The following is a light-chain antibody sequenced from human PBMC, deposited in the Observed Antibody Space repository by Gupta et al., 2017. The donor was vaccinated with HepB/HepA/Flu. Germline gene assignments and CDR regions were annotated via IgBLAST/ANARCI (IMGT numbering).Light chain of an antibody. Sequence: DIVMTQSPDSLAVSLGERATINCKSSQSVSYSSNDKNYLTWYQQKPGQPPKLLISWASTRESGVPDRFSGSGSGTDFTLTISSLQAEDVAVYFCQQDYSTPWTFGQGTKVEIK. CDR1: QSVSYSSNDKNY. CDR3: QQDYSTPWT. V-gene: IGKV4-1*01. CDR2: WAS. J-gene: IGKJ1*01.